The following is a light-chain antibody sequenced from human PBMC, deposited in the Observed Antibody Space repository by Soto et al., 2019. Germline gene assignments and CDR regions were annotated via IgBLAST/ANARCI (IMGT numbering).Light chain of an antibody. CDR2: GAS. CDR3: QQYNNWPRT. CDR1: QSVSSN. Sequence: EIVMTQSPVTLSVSPGERATLSCRASQSVSSNLAWYQHKPGQVPRLLIYGASTRATGIPARFSGSGSGTEFTLTISSLQSEDFAVYYCQQYNNWPRTFGQGTKLEIK. J-gene: IGKJ2*01. V-gene: IGKV3-15*01.